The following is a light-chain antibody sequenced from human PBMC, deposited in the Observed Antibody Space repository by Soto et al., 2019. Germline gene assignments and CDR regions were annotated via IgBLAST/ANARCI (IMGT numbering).Light chain of an antibody. CDR3: QQYSNSPPEFT. J-gene: IGKJ3*01. CDR2: GAS. Sequence: EIVLTQSPGTLPVSPGERVTLSCRASQSVSSNYLAWYQQRPGQAPRLLIFGASYRATGIPDRFSGSGSGTDFTLTISRLEPEDFAVYYCQQYSNSPPEFTFGPGTKVDSK. V-gene: IGKV3-20*01. CDR1: QSVSSNY.